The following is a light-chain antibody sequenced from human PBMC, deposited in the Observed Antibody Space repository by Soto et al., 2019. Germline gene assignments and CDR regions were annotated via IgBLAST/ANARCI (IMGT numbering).Light chain of an antibody. CDR2: LGS. CDR1: QSLLHSNGFNY. Sequence: DIVMTQSPLSLPVTPGEPASIYCRSSQSLLHSNGFNYLDWYLQKPGQSPQVLIFLGSYRASGVPDRFSATGSGTDFTLKISRVAAEDVGLYYCMQALQTPYTFGQGTKLEIK. V-gene: IGKV2-28*01. J-gene: IGKJ2*01. CDR3: MQALQTPYT.